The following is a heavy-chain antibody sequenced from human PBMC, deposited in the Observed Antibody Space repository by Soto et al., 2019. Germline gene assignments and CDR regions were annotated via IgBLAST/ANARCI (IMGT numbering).Heavy chain of an antibody. J-gene: IGHJ6*02. V-gene: IGHV4-31*03. Sequence: SETLSLTCTVSGGSISSGGYYWSWIRQHPGKGLEWIGYIYYSGSTYYNPSLKSRVTISVDTSKNQFSLKLSSVTAADTAVYYCARDHLRTKNYYYYGMDVWGQGTTVTVSS. CDR1: GGSISSGGYY. CDR3: ARDHLRTKNYYYYGMDV. CDR2: IYYSGST.